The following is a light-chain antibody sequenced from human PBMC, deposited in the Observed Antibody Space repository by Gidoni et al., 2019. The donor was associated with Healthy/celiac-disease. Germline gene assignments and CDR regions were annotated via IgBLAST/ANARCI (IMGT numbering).Light chain of an antibody. V-gene: IGKV1-12*01. CDR1: QGISSW. Sequence: DIQMTQSPSSVSASVGDRVTITCRASQGISSWLAWSQQKPGKAPKLLIYAASRLQSGVPSRCRGRGAGKDFTLTISSLQPEDFATYYCQQANSFPLTFGGGTKVEIK. J-gene: IGKJ4*01. CDR2: AAS. CDR3: QQANSFPLT.